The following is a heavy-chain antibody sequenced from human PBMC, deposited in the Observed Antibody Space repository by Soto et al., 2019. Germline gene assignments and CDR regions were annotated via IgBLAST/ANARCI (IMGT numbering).Heavy chain of an antibody. CDR2: INHSGST. CDR3: ARGLKGSSTSWPHYYYYYYMDV. D-gene: IGHD2-2*01. Sequence: SETLSLTCAVYGGSFSGYYWSWIRQPPGKGLEWIGEINHSGSTNYNPSLKSRVPISVDTSKNQFSLKLSSVTAADTAVYYCARGLKGSSTSWPHYYYYYYMDVWGKGTTVTVSS. J-gene: IGHJ6*03. V-gene: IGHV4-34*01. CDR1: GGSFSGYY.